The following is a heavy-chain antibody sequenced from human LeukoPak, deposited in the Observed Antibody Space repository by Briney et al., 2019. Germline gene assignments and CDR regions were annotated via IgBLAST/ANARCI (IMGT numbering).Heavy chain of an antibody. CDR2: IYYSGST. Sequence: SQTLSLTCTVSGGSISSGGYYWSWIRQHPGKGLEWIGYIYYSGSTYYNPSLKSRVTISVDTSKNQFSLKLSSVTAADTAVYYCASHESYGDANWFDPWGQGTLVTVSS. CDR1: GGSISSGGYY. D-gene: IGHD4-17*01. V-gene: IGHV4-31*03. CDR3: ASHESYGDANWFDP. J-gene: IGHJ5*02.